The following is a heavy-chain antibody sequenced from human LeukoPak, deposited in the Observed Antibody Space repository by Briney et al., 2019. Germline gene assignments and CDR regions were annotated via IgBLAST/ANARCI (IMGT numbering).Heavy chain of an antibody. CDR1: GFTFSSYS. J-gene: IGHJ4*02. V-gene: IGHV3-21*01. CDR2: ISSSYT. D-gene: IGHD5-18*01. Sequence: PGGSLRLSCAASGFTFSSYSMNWVRQAPGKGLEWVSSISSSYTYYADSVKGRFTISRDNAKNSLYLQMNSLRAEDTAVYYCARDAPNVDTSFWGQGTLVTVSS. CDR3: ARDAPNVDTSF.